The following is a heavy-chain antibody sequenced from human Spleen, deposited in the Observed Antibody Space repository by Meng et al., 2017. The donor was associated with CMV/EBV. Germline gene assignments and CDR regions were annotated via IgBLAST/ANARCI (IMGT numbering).Heavy chain of an antibody. D-gene: IGHD3-3*01. CDR3: VRDKFGVVTT. Sequence: SETLSLTCTVSGGSINSTDNYWGWICQPPGKGLEWIGSLYYSGRTYYNRSLKSRVTISVDTSKNQCSLKVSSVTAADTAVYFCVRDKFGVVTTWGQGTLVTVSS. J-gene: IGHJ5*02. CDR2: LYYSGRT. CDR1: GGSINSTDNY. V-gene: IGHV4-39*07.